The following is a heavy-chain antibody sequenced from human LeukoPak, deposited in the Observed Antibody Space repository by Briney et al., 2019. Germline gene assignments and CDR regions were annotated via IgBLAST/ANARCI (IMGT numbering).Heavy chain of an antibody. CDR2: ISGSGGST. CDR1: GFTFSSYA. J-gene: IGHJ4*02. D-gene: IGHD3-10*01. CDR3: AKELVRDYYGSGSYFDY. Sequence: GGSLRLSCAASGFTFSSYAMSWVRQAPGKGLEWVSAISGSGGSTYYADSVKGRFTISRENSKNKMYLKMNSLRAEDTAVYYCAKELVRDYYGSGSYFDYWGQGTLVTVSS. V-gene: IGHV3-23*01.